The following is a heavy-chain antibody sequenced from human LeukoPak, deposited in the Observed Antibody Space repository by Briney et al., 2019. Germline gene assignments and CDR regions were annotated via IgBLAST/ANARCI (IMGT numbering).Heavy chain of an antibody. J-gene: IGHJ4*02. D-gene: IGHD3-22*01. V-gene: IGHV1-24*01. CDR1: GYTLTELS. CDR3: ATGLVVVTLFDY. CDR2: FDPEDGET. Sequence: ASVKVSCKVSGYTLTELSMHWVRQAPGEGLEWMGGFDPEDGETIYAQKFQGRVTMTEDTSTDTAYMELSSLRSEDTAVYYCATGLVVVTLFDYWGQGTLVTVSS.